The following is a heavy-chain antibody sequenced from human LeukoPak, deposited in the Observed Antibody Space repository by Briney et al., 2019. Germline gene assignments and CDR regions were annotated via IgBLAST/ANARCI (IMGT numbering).Heavy chain of an antibody. CDR3: ARESLSVFISSGCPDY. CDR1: GFTFSSYS. J-gene: IGHJ4*02. CDR2: ISSSSSYI. Sequence: GGSLRLSCAASGFTFSSYSMNWVRHAQGKGLGWVSSISSSSSYIYYADSVKGRFTISRDNAKNSLYLQMNSLRAEDTAVYYCARESLSVFISSGCPDYWGQGTLVTVSS. D-gene: IGHD6-19*01. V-gene: IGHV3-21*01.